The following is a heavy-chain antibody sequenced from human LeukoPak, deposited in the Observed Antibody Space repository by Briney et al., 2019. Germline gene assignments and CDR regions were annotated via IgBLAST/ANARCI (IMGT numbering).Heavy chain of an antibody. Sequence: PSETLSLTCAVYGGSFSGYYWSWIRQPPGKGLEWIGEINHSGNTNYNPSLKSRVTLSVDTSKNQFSLQLSSVTAADTAVYYCARGLGYCSSTSCSFDYWGQGTLVTVSS. CDR3: ARGLGYCSSTSCSFDY. CDR2: INHSGNT. V-gene: IGHV4-34*01. D-gene: IGHD2-2*01. J-gene: IGHJ4*02. CDR1: GGSFSGYY.